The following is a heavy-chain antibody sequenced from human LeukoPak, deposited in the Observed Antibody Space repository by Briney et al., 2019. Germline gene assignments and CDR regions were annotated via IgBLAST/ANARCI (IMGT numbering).Heavy chain of an antibody. CDR2: ITSSSSTI. J-gene: IGHJ4*02. V-gene: IGHV3-48*01. D-gene: IGHD2-2*02. CDR3: ARASYCSSITCYTGFDY. CDR1: GFTFSTYS. Sequence: PGGSLRLSCAASGFTFSTYSMNWVRQAPGKGLEWVSYITSSSSTIYHADSVKGRFTISRDNAKNSLYLQVNSLRAEDTAVYYCARASYCSSITCYTGFDYWGQGTLVTVSS.